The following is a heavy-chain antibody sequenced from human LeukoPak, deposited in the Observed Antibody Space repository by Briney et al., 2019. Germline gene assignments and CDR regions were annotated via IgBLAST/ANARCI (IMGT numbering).Heavy chain of an antibody. Sequence: ASVKVSCKASGYTFTGYFMHWVRQAPGQGVERMGWINPNSGGTNYAQKFQGRVTMTRDTSISTAYMELSRLRSDDTAVYYCARGYDILTGYVYWGQGTLVTVSS. CDR1: GYTFTGYF. CDR2: INPNSGGT. V-gene: IGHV1-2*02. D-gene: IGHD3-9*01. J-gene: IGHJ4*02. CDR3: ARGYDILTGYVY.